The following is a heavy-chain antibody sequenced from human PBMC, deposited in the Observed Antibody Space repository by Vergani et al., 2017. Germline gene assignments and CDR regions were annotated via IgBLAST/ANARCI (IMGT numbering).Heavy chain of an antibody. CDR3: ARQTTVTRMQVDYYNNDMDV. D-gene: IGHD4-17*01. J-gene: IGHJ6*03. Sequence: QVQLQQWGAGLLKPSETLALTCAVYGGSFSGYDWNWIRQPPGKGLEWIGEINHSGRTNYNPSLKSRVTISVDTSKNQFSLKLSSVTAADTAVYYCARQTTVTRMQVDYYNNDMDVWGKXP. V-gene: IGHV4-34*01. CDR1: GGSFSGYD. CDR2: INHSGRT.